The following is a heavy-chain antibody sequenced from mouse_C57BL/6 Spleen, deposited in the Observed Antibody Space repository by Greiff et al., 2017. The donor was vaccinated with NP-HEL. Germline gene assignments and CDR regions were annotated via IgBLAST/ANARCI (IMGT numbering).Heavy chain of an antibody. CDR3: ARGGSSGYDYAMDY. CDR2: IYPGDGDT. J-gene: IGHJ4*01. CDR1: GYAFSSYW. D-gene: IGHD3-2*02. Sequence: QVQLQQSGAELVKPGASVKISCKASGYAFSSYWMNWVKQRPGKGLEWIGQIYPGDGDTNYNGKFKGKATLTADKSSSTAYMQLSSLTSEDSAVYFCARGGSSGYDYAMDYWGQGTSVTVSS. V-gene: IGHV1-80*01.